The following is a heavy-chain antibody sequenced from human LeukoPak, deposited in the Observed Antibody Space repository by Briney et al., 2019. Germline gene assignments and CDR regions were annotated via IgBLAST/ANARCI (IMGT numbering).Heavy chain of an antibody. J-gene: IGHJ4*02. Sequence: SETLSLTCTVSGGSISTITYHWGWIRQPPGKGLEWIGSIYYRGNTYYNPSLNSRVTISVDTSNNQFSLMLTSVTAADTAVYYCTRLQSGVPADFWGQGALVTVSS. CDR3: TRLQSGVPADF. D-gene: IGHD2-2*01. CDR2: IYYRGNT. V-gene: IGHV4-39*01. CDR1: GGSISTITYH.